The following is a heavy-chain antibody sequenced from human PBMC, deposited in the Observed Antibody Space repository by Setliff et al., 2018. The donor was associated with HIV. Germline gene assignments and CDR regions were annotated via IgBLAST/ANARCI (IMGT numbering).Heavy chain of an antibody. V-gene: IGHV4-61*09. J-gene: IGHJ4*02. CDR1: GVSNSSGSYY. CDR2: IYTSGST. CDR3: ARPAPRGYSYGHYYFDY. Sequence: SETLSLTCTVSGVSNSSGSYYWSWIRQPAGKGLEWIGHIYTSGSTNYNPSLKSRVTISVDTSKNQFSLKLSSVTAADTAVYYCARPAPRGYSYGHYYFDYWGQGTLVTVSS. D-gene: IGHD5-18*01.